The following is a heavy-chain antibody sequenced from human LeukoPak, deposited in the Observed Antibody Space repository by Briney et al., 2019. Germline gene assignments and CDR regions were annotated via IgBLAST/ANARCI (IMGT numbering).Heavy chain of an antibody. D-gene: IGHD4-17*01. Sequence: PGESLKISCKGSGYSFTNYWIGWVRQMPGKGLEWMGMIYPADSDTRYRPSFQGQVTISADKSISTAYLQWISLKASDTAIYYCASDYGYPNNAFDVWGQGTMVEVSS. CDR3: ASDYGYPNNAFDV. V-gene: IGHV5-51*01. J-gene: IGHJ3*01. CDR2: IYPADSDT. CDR1: GYSFTNYW.